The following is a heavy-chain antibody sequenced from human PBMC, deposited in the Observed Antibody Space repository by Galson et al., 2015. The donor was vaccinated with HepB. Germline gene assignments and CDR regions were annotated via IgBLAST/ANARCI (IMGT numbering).Heavy chain of an antibody. D-gene: IGHD4-23*01. CDR3: ARDREVAVAGGDFYDY. Sequence: SVKVSCKASGYNFSSFDISWVRQAPGQGLEWMGWISTYDTKTKYAQTFQGRLTMSTDPSTSTAYMELKTLRSDDTAVYYCARDREVAVAGGDFYDYWGQGPLVIVSS. CDR2: ISTYDTKT. CDR1: GYNFSSFD. V-gene: IGHV1-18*04. J-gene: IGHJ4*02.